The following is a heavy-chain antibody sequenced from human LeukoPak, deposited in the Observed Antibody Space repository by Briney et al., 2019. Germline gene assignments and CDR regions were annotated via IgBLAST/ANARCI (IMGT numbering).Heavy chain of an antibody. V-gene: IGHV3-30*18. D-gene: IGHD3-22*01. CDR3: AKQALDKRASGMDA. J-gene: IGHJ6*02. CDR2: ISYDGSNK. CDR1: GFTFRSYG. Sequence: GRSLRLSCAASGFTFRSYGMHWVRQAPGKGLEWVAVISYDGSNKYYADSVRGRFIISRDNSKNTLYLQMNSLRADDTAVYYCAKQALDKRASGMDAWGQGTTVAVSS.